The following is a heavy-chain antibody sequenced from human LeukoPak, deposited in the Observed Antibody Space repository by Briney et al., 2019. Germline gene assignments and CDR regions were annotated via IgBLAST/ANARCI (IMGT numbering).Heavy chain of an antibody. CDR2: IFTDGSTT. CDR1: EFDFFSYG. CDR3: ARELPREVTLDS. D-gene: IGHD2-21*02. V-gene: IGHV3-74*01. Sequence: GGSMRLSCVASEFDFFSYGMQWVRQAPGKGLVWVSRIFTDGSTTSYADSVKGRFTISRDNAKNTLYLEMKSLRVEDTAVYYCARELPREVTLDSWGQGTLVTVSP. J-gene: IGHJ5*01.